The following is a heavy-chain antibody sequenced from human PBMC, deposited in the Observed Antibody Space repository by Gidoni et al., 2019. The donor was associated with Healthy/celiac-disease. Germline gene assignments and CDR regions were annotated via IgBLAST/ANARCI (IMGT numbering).Heavy chain of an antibody. CDR3: ARNWITVSWNWFDP. Sequence: QVQLQESGPGLVKPSETLSLTCPVSGGSISSYYWSWIRQPPGKGLEWIGYIYYSGSTNYNPSLKSRVTISVDTSKNQFSLKLSSVTAADTAVYYCARNWITVSWNWFDPWGQGTLVTVSS. CDR2: IYYSGST. J-gene: IGHJ5*02. V-gene: IGHV4-59*01. D-gene: IGHD2-2*03. CDR1: GGSISSYY.